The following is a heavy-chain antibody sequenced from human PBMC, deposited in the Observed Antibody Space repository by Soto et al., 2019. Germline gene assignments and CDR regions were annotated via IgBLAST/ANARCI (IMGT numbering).Heavy chain of an antibody. J-gene: IGHJ6*03. D-gene: IGHD6-6*01. CDR1: GYTFTGYY. V-gene: IGHV1-2*04. CDR2: INPNSGGT. Sequence: GASVKVSCKASGYTFTGYYMHWVRQAPGQGLVWIVLINPNSGGTNYAQKFQGWVTMTRDTSISTAYMELSRLRSDDTAVYYCARENIAARLYYYYYYMDVWGKGTTVTVSS. CDR3: ARENIAARLYYYYYYMDV.